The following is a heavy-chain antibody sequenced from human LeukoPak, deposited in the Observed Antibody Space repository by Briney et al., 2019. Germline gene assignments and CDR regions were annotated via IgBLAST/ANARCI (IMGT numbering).Heavy chain of an antibody. CDR3: AKDGRDWYYDYVWGSYRLSPDY. Sequence: GGSLRLSCAASGFTFSSYWMSWVRQAPGKGLEWVANIKQDGSEKYYVDSVKGRFTISRDNSKNTLYLQMNSLRAEDTAMYYCAKDGRDWYYDYVWGSYRLSPDYWGQGTLVTVSS. CDR1: GFTFSSYW. V-gene: IGHV3-7*01. J-gene: IGHJ4*02. D-gene: IGHD3-16*02. CDR2: IKQDGSEK.